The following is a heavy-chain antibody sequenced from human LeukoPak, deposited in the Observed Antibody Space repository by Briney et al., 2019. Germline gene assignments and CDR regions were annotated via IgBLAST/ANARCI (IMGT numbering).Heavy chain of an antibody. D-gene: IGHD6-19*01. CDR3: ARLSSSSTNWFDA. J-gene: IGHJ5*02. Sequence: PGGSLRLSCAVSGFTASGFTFSRNSMSWVRQAPGKGLDWVASIREDGSEKYYVDSVKGRFTISRDNAKNSLFLQMNSLRAEDTAVYFCARLSSSSTNWFDAWGQGTLVTVSS. CDR2: IREDGSEK. V-gene: IGHV3-7*02. CDR1: GFTFSRNS.